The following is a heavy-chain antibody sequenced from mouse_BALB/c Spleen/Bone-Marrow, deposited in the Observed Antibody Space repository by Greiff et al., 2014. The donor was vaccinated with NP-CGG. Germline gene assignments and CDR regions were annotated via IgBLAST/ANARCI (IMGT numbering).Heavy chain of an antibody. J-gene: IGHJ3*01. CDR2: INPSNGGT. CDR1: GYTFTSYY. V-gene: IGHV1S81*02. D-gene: IGHD1-2*01. CDR3: TRPYYGYVGYAY. Sequence: LQESGAELVKPGASVKLSCKASGYTFTSYYMYWVKQRPGQGLEWIGEINPSNGGTNFNEKFKSKATLTVDKSSSTAYIQLSSLTFEDSAIYYCTRPYYGYVGYAYWGQGTQVTVSA.